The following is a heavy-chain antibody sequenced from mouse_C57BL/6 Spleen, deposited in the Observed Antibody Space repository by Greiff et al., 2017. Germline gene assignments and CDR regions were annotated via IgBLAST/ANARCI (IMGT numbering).Heavy chain of an antibody. V-gene: IGHV5-6*01. J-gene: IGHJ4*01. CDR1: GFTFSSYG. D-gene: IGHD1-1*01. CDR2: ISSGGSYT. Sequence: EVKLVESGGDLVKPGGSLKLSCAASGFTFSSYGMSWVRQTPDKRLEWVATISSGGSYTYYPDSVKGRFTISRDNAKNTLYLQRSSLKSEDTAMYYCARHGGSSYNYAMDYWGQGTSVTVSS. CDR3: ARHGGSSYNYAMDY.